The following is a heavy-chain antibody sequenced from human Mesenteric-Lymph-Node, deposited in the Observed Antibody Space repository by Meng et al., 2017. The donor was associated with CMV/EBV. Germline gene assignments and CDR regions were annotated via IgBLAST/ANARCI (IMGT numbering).Heavy chain of an antibody. Sequence: SCQASGYTFTSYYMHWVRQAPGQGLEWMGIINPSGGSTSYAQKFQGRVTMTRDTSTSTVYMELSSLRSEDTAVYYCAREENSAMVTYWGQGTLVTVSS. J-gene: IGHJ4*02. CDR2: INPSGGST. CDR1: GYTFTSYY. CDR3: AREENSAMVTY. V-gene: IGHV1-46*01. D-gene: IGHD2-2*01.